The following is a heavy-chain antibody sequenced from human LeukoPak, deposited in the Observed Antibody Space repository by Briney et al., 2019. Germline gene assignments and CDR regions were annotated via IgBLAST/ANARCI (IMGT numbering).Heavy chain of an antibody. V-gene: IGHV4-4*02. J-gene: IGHJ4*02. CDR1: GGSISSSNW. Sequence: SETLSLTCAVSGGSISSSNWWSWVRQPPGKGLEWIGEIYHSGSTNYNPSLKSRVTISVDKSKNQFSLKLSSVTAADTAVYYCARAYIGSGSSEGFDYWGQGTLVTVSS. CDR3: ARAYIGSGSSEGFDY. CDR2: IYHSGST. D-gene: IGHD1-26*01.